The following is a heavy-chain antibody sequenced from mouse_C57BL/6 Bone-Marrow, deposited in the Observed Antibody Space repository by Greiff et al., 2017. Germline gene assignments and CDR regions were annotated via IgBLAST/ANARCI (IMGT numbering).Heavy chain of an antibody. CDR3: APRTAQATYYFDY. CDR1: GFNIKDYY. J-gene: IGHJ2*01. D-gene: IGHD3-2*02. CDR2: IDPEDGET. V-gene: IGHV14-2*01. Sequence: EVQLQQSGAELVKPGASVKLSCTASGFNIKDYYMHWVKQRTEQGLECIGRIDPEDGETKYAPKFQGKATITADTSSNTAYLQLSSLTSEDTAVYYCAPRTAQATYYFDYWGQGTTLTVSS.